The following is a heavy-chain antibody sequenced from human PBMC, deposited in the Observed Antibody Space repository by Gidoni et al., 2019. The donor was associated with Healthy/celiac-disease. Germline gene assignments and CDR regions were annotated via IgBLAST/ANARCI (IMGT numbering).Heavy chain of an antibody. CDR3: ARSASPRGWFDP. Sequence: QVQLQESGPGLVKPSQTLSLTCTVSGGSISSGSYYWSWIRQPAGKGLEWIGRIYTSGSTNYNPSLKSRVTISVDTSKNQFSLKLSSVTAADTAVYYCARSASPRGWFDPWGQGTLVTVSS. J-gene: IGHJ5*02. D-gene: IGHD3-10*01. CDR2: IYTSGST. V-gene: IGHV4-61*02. CDR1: GGSISSGSYY.